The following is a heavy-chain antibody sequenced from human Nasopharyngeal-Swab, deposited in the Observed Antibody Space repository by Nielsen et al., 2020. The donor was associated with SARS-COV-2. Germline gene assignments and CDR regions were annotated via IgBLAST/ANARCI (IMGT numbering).Heavy chain of an antibody. D-gene: IGHD1-1*01. CDR3: ARNSYNNGTGDYYYGMDV. J-gene: IGHJ6*02. V-gene: IGHV3-7*01. CDR1: GFTFSSSW. Sequence: GSLSLSCAASGFTFSSSWMSWVRQAPGKGLEWVTNIKKDGSEKYYVDSVKGRFTISRDNAKNSLYLQMNSLRAEDTAVYYCARNSYNNGTGDYYYGMDVWGQGTTVTVSS. CDR2: IKKDGSEK.